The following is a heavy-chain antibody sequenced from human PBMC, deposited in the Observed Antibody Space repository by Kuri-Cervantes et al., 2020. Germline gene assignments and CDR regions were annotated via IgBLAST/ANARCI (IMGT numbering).Heavy chain of an antibody. J-gene: IGHJ6*02. V-gene: IGHV1-2*02. CDR3: ARTHTLRYYYGMDV. D-gene: IGHD2-2*02. CDR1: GYTFTGYY. Sequence: ASVKVSCKASGYTFTGYYMHWVRQAPGQGLEWMGWINPNSGGTNYAQKFQGRVTMTRDTSISTAYMELSRLRSDDTAVYYCARTHTLRYYYGMDVWGQGTTVTVSS. CDR2: INPNSGGT.